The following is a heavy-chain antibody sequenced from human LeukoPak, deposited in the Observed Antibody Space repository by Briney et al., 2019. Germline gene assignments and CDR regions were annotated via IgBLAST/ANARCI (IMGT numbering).Heavy chain of an antibody. V-gene: IGHV3-23*01. D-gene: IGHD2/OR15-2a*01. CDR1: GFTFSSYG. Sequence: GGTLRLSCAASGFTFSSYGMSWVRQAPGKGLEWVSAISGSGGNTYYPNSVKGRFTISRDNSRNTLYLQMNSLRAEDTAVYYCAKGQVFQCDYWGQGTLVTVSS. J-gene: IGHJ4*02. CDR3: AKGQVFQCDY. CDR2: ISGSGGNT.